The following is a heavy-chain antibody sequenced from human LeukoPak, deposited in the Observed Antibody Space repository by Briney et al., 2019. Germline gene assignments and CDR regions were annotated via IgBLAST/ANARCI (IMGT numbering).Heavy chain of an antibody. Sequence: SETLSLTCTVSGGSISSGGYYWSWIRQPPGKGLEWIGYIYYSGSTNYNPSLKSRVTISVDTSKNQFSLKLSSVTAADTAVYYCAREHYGDPFYFDYWGQGTLVTVSS. V-gene: IGHV4-61*08. J-gene: IGHJ4*02. D-gene: IGHD4-17*01. CDR2: IYYSGST. CDR1: GGSISSGGYY. CDR3: AREHYGDPFYFDY.